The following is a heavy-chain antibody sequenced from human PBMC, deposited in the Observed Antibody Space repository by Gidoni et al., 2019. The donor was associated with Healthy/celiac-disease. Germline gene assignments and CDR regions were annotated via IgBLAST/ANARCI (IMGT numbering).Heavy chain of an antibody. CDR1: GFTFSSYA. Sequence: QVQLVESGGGVVQPGRSLRLSCAASGFTFSSYAMHWVRQAPGKGLEWVAFISYDGSNKYYADSVKGRFTISRDNSKNTLYLQMNSLRAEDTAVYYCARDHRVKRIYWYFDLWGRGTLVTVSS. V-gene: IGHV3-30-3*01. CDR3: ARDHRVKRIYWYFDL. CDR2: ISYDGSNK. J-gene: IGHJ2*01. D-gene: IGHD3-16*02.